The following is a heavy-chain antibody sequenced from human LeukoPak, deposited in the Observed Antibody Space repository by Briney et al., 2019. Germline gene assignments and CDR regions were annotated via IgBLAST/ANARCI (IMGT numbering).Heavy chain of an antibody. Sequence: QSGGSLRLSCAASGFTFSSYSMNWVRQAPGKGLEWVSYISSSSSTIYYADSVKGRFTISRDNAKNSLYLQMNSLRAEDTAVYYCARDEGVVPAAITYYYYYMDVWGKGTRSPSP. CDR3: ARDEGVVPAAITYYYYYMDV. V-gene: IGHV3-48*04. D-gene: IGHD2-2*01. J-gene: IGHJ6*03. CDR1: GFTFSSYS. CDR2: ISSSSSTI.